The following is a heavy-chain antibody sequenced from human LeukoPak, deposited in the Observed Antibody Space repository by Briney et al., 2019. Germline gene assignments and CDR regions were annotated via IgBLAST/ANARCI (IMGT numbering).Heavy chain of an antibody. V-gene: IGHV1-2*02. CDR3: ARGRTQTGETGRWYFDL. Sequence: GASVNVSCTASGYIFTGYNMHWVRQPPGQGLEWMGWINPNSGGTNYAPKLKGRVTMTRDTSISTAYMELSSLRSDDTAVYYCARGRTQTGETGRWYFDLWGRGTQVTVSS. J-gene: IGHJ2*01. D-gene: IGHD7-27*01. CDR1: GYIFTGYN. CDR2: INPNSGGT.